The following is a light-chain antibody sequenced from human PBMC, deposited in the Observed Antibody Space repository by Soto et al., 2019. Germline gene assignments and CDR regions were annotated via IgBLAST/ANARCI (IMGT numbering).Light chain of an antibody. V-gene: IGKV1-5*03. CDR2: KAS. Sequence: TQSPSTLSASVGDRVTITCRASQSISSWLAWYQQKPGKAPKLLIYKASSLESGVPSRFSGSGSGTEFTLTISSLQPDDFATYYCQQYRALGQGTKVDIK. CDR1: QSISSW. CDR3: QQYRA. J-gene: IGKJ1*01.